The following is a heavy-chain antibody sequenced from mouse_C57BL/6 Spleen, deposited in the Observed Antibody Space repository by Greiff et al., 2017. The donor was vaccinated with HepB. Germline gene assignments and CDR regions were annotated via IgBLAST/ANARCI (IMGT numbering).Heavy chain of an antibody. CDR1: GYTFTSYT. CDR2: INPSSGYT. CDR3: ARDGDHQEDD. V-gene: IGHV1-4*01. J-gene: IGHJ2*01. D-gene: IGHD2-13*01. Sequence: QVQLQQSGAELARPGASVKMSCKASGYTFTSYTMHWVKQRPGQGLEWIGYINPSSGYTKYNQKFKDKATLTADKSSSTAYMQLSSLTSEDSAVYYCARDGDHQEDDWGQGTTLTVSS.